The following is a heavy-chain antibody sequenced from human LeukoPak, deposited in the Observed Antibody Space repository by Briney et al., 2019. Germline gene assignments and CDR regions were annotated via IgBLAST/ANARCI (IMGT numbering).Heavy chain of an antibody. CDR2: IKQDGSEK. CDR3: LRDRGYSTYDC. CDR1: GFTSSTVW. Sequence: SGGSLRPSCAASGFTSSTVWINWGRQAPGKGLEWVASIKQDGSEKYYVDSVKGRFTISRDNTKDSLYLQMNTQTTDDTAVYYCLRDRGYSTYDCWGQGTLVTVSS. V-gene: IGHV3-7*01. D-gene: IGHD6-13*01. J-gene: IGHJ4*02.